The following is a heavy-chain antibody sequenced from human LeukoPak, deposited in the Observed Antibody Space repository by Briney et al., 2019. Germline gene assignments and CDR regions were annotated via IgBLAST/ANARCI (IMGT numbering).Heavy chain of an antibody. CDR2: ISSSGSNI. CDR3: AREDSSGYRPFDY. D-gene: IGHD3-22*01. V-gene: IGHV3-48*03. CDR1: GFTFSSYE. J-gene: IGHJ4*02. Sequence: GGSLRLSCAASGFTFSSYEMNWVRQAPGKGLEWVSYISSSGSNIYYADSVKGRFTISRDNAKNSLFLQMNSLRAEDTAVYYCAREDSSGYRPFDYWGQGTLVTVSS.